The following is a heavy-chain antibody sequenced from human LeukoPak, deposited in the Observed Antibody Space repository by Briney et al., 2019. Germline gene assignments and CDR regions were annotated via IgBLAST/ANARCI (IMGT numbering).Heavy chain of an antibody. CDR3: ARHEYSGSYYGLSWFDP. CDR2: IYYSGST. D-gene: IGHD1-26*01. V-gene: IGHV4-39*01. J-gene: IGHJ5*02. CDR1: GGSISSSGYY. Sequence: PSETLSLTXTVSGGSISSSGYYWGWIRQPPGKGLEWIASIYYSGSTYYNPSLKSRVTISVDTSKNQLSLKLSSLTAADTAVYYCARHEYSGSYYGLSWFDPWGQGTLVIVSS.